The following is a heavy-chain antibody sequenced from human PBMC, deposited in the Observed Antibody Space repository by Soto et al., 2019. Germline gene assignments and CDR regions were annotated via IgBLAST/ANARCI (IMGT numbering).Heavy chain of an antibody. V-gene: IGHV5-51*01. CDR3: ARAPPVVTTTGDAFDV. J-gene: IGHJ3*01. CDR2: IYPGDSDT. Sequence: GEALRISGKGSGYSFTSYWIGWVRQMPGKGLEWMGIIYPGDSDTRYRPSFQGQVTISADKSISTAYLQWRSLKASDTAMYYCARAPPVVTTTGDAFDVWGQGTMVTVSS. D-gene: IGHD1-26*01. CDR1: GYSFTSYW.